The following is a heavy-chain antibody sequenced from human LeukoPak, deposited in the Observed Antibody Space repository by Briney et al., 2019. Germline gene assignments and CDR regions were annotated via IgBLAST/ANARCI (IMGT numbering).Heavy chain of an antibody. CDR3: AWVPGGNYMDV. D-gene: IGHD2-15*01. CDR2: FYHGGNT. V-gene: IGHV4-38-2*01. Sequence: ASETLSLTCGFPSYSMMRGYYWGWIRQPPGKGLEWIGCFYHGGNTYYNPSLKSRVTISVDTSKNQFSLKLSSVTAAATAVYYCAWVPGGNYMDVWGKGTTVTVSS. J-gene: IGHJ6*03. CDR1: SYSMMRGYY.